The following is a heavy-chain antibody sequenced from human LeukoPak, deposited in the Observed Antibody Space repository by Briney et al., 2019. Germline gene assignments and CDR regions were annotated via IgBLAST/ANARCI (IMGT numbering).Heavy chain of an antibody. CDR3: AREKYSSGWYGYYYYGMDV. D-gene: IGHD6-19*01. J-gene: IGHJ6*02. V-gene: IGHV1-3*01. Sequence: GASVKVSCKASGYTFTGYAMHWVRQAPGQRLEWMGWINAGNGNTKYSQKFQGRVTITRDTSASTAYMELSSLRSEDTAVYYCAREKYSSGWYGYYYYGMDVWGQGTTVTVSS. CDR1: GYTFTGYA. CDR2: INAGNGNT.